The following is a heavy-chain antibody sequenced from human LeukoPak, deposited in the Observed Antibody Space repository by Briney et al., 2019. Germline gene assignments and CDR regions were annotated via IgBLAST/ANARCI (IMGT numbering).Heavy chain of an antibody. V-gene: IGHV3-30-3*01. CDR2: ISYDGSNK. J-gene: IGHJ6*02. Sequence: PGRSLRLSCAASGFTFSSYAMHWVRQAPGKGLEWVAGISYDGSNKYYADSVKGRFTISRDDSKNTLYLQMNSLRAEDTAVYYCARGAWKITAMANYYGMDVWGQRTTVTVSS. CDR1: GFTFSSYA. D-gene: IGHD5-18*01. CDR3: ARGAWKITAMANYYGMDV.